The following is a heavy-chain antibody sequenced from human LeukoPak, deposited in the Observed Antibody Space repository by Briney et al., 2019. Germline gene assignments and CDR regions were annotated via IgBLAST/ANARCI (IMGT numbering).Heavy chain of an antibody. V-gene: IGHV3-20*04. CDR3: ARESSRSTAY. CDR2: INWNGGST. CDR1: GFTSYDFA. J-gene: IGHJ4*02. D-gene: IGHD3-22*01. Sequence: PGGSLRLSCAAPGFTSYDFAMIWVRQAPGKRLEWVSGINWNGGSTSYAESVKGRFTISRDNAKNSLYLQMNSLRAEDTALYYCARESSRSTAYWGQGTLVTVPS.